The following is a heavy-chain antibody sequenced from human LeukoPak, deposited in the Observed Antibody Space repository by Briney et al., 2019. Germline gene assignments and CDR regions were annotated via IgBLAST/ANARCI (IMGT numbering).Heavy chain of an antibody. V-gene: IGHV3-23*01. CDR1: RFTFNRYA. CDR3: AKWDENFYYMDV. Sequence: PGGSLRLSCTASRFTFNRYAMSWVRQAPGKGLEWVSSISGSGGGTFYASSVRGRFTISRDNSKDTVFLQMNGLRAEDTAIYYCAKWDENFYYMDVWGQGTTVTVYS. J-gene: IGHJ6*03. D-gene: IGHD1-26*01. CDR2: ISGSGGGT.